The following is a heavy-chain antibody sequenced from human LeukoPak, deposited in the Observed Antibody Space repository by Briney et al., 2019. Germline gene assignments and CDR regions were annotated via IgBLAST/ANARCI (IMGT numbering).Heavy chain of an antibody. CDR1: GGTFSSYA. CDR2: IIPIFGTA. Sequence: PVASVNVSCKASGGTFSSYAISWVRQAPGQGLEWMGGIIPIFGTANYAQKFQGRVTITADESTSTAYMELSSLRSEDTAVYYCARDLWIVGIQPATGNWFDPWGQGTLVTVSS. V-gene: IGHV1-69*13. CDR3: ARDLWIVGIQPATGNWFDP. J-gene: IGHJ5*02. D-gene: IGHD5-18*01.